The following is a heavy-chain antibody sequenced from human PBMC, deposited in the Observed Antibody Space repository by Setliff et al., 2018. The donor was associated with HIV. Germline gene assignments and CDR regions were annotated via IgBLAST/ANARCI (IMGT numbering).Heavy chain of an antibody. D-gene: IGHD6-13*01. CDR1: GSSISSNYY. Sequence: PSETLSLTCTVSGSSISSNYYWAWIRQAPGKGLEWIGCIDASANTYYIPSLKSRATISIDTSKNQLPLKLRSVTAADTAAYCARIGSGWSVGWFDPWGQGTLVTVSS. V-gene: IGHV4-38-2*02. CDR2: IDASANT. CDR3: ARIGSGWSVGWFDP. J-gene: IGHJ5*02.